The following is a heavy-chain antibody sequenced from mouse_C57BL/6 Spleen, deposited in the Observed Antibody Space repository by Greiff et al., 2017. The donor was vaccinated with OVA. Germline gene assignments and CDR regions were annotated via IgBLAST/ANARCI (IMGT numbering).Heavy chain of an antibody. CDR3: ARLERVTTEEAYYFDY. D-gene: IGHD2-2*01. CDR2: IDPNSGGT. J-gene: IGHJ2*01. V-gene: IGHV1-72*01. CDR1: GYTFTSYW. Sequence: QVQLQQPGAELVKPGASVKLSCKASGYTFTSYWMHWVKQRPGRGLEWIGRIDPNSGGTKYNEKFKSKATLTVDKSSSTAYMQLSSLTSEDSAVYYCARLERVTTEEAYYFDYWGQGTTLTVSS.